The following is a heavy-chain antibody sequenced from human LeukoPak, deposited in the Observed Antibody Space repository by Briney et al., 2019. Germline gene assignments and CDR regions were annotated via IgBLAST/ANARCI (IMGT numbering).Heavy chain of an antibody. J-gene: IGHJ4*02. V-gene: IGHV3-23*01. D-gene: IGHD1-7*01. CDR2: ISGSGGST. CDR1: GFTFSSYA. Sequence: GGSLRLSCAASGFTFSSYAMNWVRQAPGKGLEWVSAISGSGGSTYYADSVKGRFTISRDNSKNTLYLQMNSLRAEDTAVYYCAKEGKTRNWNYYQAKPVYWGQGTLVTVSS. CDR3: AKEGKTRNWNYYQAKPVY.